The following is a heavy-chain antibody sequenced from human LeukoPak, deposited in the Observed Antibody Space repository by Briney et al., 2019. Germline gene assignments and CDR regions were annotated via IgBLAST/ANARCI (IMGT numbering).Heavy chain of an antibody. D-gene: IGHD2-2*02. Sequence: PSETLSLTCTVSGASLSVSGRNWGWVRQPPGKGLEWIASIYYSGSTYYNPSLKSRVTISVDTSKNQFSLKLSSVTAADTAVYYCARQGYCSSTSCYTDFWWYFDYWGQGTLVTVSS. CDR1: GASLSVSGRN. CDR2: IYYSGST. CDR3: ARQGYCSSTSCYTDFWWYFDY. V-gene: IGHV4-39*01. J-gene: IGHJ4*02.